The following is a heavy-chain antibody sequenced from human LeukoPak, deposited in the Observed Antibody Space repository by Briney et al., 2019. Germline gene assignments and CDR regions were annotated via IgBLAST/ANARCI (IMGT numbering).Heavy chain of an antibody. Sequence: ASVKVSCKASGYTFTSYAMNWVRQAPGQGLEWMGGIIPIFGTANYAQKFQGRVNITADKSTSTAYMELSSLRSEDTAVYYYASVSVDTAMVMHFDYWGQGTLVTVSS. CDR2: IIPIFGTA. V-gene: IGHV1-69*06. CDR3: ASVSVDTAMVMHFDY. CDR1: GYTFTSYA. J-gene: IGHJ4*02. D-gene: IGHD5-18*01.